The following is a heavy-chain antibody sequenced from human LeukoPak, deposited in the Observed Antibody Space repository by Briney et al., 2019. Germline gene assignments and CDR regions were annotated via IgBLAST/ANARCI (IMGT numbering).Heavy chain of an antibody. Sequence: LRLSCAASGFTFSSYGMHWIRQPPGKGLEWIGYIYYSGSTNYNPSLKSRVTISVDTSKNQFSLKLSSVTAADTAMYYCARGSGWYWYWGQGTLVTVSS. CDR2: IYYSGST. CDR1: GFTFSSYG. J-gene: IGHJ4*02. V-gene: IGHV4-59*01. CDR3: ARGSGWYWY. D-gene: IGHD6-19*01.